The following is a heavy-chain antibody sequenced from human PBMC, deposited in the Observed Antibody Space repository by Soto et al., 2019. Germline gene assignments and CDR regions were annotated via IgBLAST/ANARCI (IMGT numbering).Heavy chain of an antibody. CDR3: ARSWFGHQVHWFDF. Sequence: SETLSLTCTVSGGSVNIGTYYWSWIRQPPGKGLEWIGFIHYSGSTNYNPSLKGRITINPDTSKNQFSLHLNSVTLEDTAVYYCARSWFGHQVHWFDFWGQGTLVTVSS. J-gene: IGHJ5*01. CDR1: GGSVNIGTYY. V-gene: IGHV4-61*01. CDR2: IHYSGST. D-gene: IGHD3-16*01.